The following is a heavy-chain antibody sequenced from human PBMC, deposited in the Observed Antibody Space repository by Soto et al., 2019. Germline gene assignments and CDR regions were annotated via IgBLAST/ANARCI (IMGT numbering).Heavy chain of an antibody. CDR1: GGTFSSYA. D-gene: IGHD3-16*02. CDR2: IIPIFGTA. CDR3: ARSRLAFGGVIARYFDY. Sequence: GASVKVSCKASGGTFSSYAISWVRQAPGQGLEWMGGIIPIFGTANYAQKFQGRVTITADESTSTAYMELSSLRSEDTAVYYCARSRLAFGGVIARYFDYWGQGTLVTVSS. V-gene: IGHV1-69*13. J-gene: IGHJ4*02.